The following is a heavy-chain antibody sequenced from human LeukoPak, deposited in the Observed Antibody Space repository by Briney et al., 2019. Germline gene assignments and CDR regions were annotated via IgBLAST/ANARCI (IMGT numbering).Heavy chain of an antibody. V-gene: IGHV3-23*01. J-gene: IGHJ6*03. D-gene: IGHD3-3*01. CDR1: GFTFSSYA. CDR3: AKSSGVSPWTHYYYMDV. Sequence: GGSLRPSCAASGFTFSSYAMNWVRQAPGKGLEWVSVISGSGSSTYYADSVKGRFTISRDNSKNTLFLQMNSLRAEDTAVYYCAKSSGVSPWTHYYYMDVWGKGTTVTVSS. CDR2: ISGSGSST.